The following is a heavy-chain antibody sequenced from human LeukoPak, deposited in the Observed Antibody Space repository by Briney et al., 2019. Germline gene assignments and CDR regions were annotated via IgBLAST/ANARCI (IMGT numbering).Heavy chain of an antibody. Sequence: GGSLRLSCAASGFPFSSYSMNWVRQAPGKGLEWVSYITSSSSTMYYADAVKGRFAISRDNAKNSLYLQMNRLRAEDTAVYYCARKSGSSGYPFDYWGQGTLVTVSS. CDR2: ITSSSSTM. D-gene: IGHD3-22*01. CDR3: ARKSGSSGYPFDY. CDR1: GFPFSSYS. J-gene: IGHJ4*02. V-gene: IGHV3-48*01.